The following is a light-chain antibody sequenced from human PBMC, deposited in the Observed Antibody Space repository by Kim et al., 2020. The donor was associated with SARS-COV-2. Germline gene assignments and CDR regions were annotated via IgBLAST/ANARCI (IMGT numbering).Light chain of an antibody. CDR3: QQYATSPLT. CDR2: AAS. CDR1: QSVSKNY. Sequence: EIVLTQSPGTLSLSPGERATVSCRASQSVSKNYLAWYQQKPGRAPRLLIYAASTRATGIPDRFSGSGSGTDFTLIISRLEPEDFVVYFCQQYATSPLTFGGGTKVDIK. J-gene: IGKJ4*01. V-gene: IGKV3-20*01.